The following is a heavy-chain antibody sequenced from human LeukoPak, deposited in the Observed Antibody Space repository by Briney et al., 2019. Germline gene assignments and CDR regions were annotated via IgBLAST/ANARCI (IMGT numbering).Heavy chain of an antibody. V-gene: IGHV4-39*01. J-gene: IGHJ4*02. CDR3: ARQKGNFDY. CDR2: IYYSGTT. CDR1: GGSISTSGYY. D-gene: IGHD3-10*01. Sequence: SETLSLTCTVSGGSISTSGYYWGWIRQPPGKGLEWIGTIYYSGTTYYNPSLKSRVTISVDTSKNQFSLNLSSVTAADTAVYYCARQKGNFDYWGQGTLVTVSS.